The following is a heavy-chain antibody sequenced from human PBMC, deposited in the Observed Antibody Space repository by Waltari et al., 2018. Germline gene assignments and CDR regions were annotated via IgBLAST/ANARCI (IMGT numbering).Heavy chain of an antibody. CDR1: GFIFSSYV. CDR2: SQRGGKT. CDR3: ASARGYGTGWYGVNDY. Sequence: EVQLLESGGGLVQPGGSLRLSCAASGFIFSSYVMSWVRQAPGKGLEWVASSQRGGKTYYADSRRGRFTISRDNSKNTQYLQMDGLRAEDTAVYYCASARGYGTGWYGVNDYWGQGTLVTVSS. D-gene: IGHD6-19*01. V-gene: IGHV3-23*01. J-gene: IGHJ4*02.